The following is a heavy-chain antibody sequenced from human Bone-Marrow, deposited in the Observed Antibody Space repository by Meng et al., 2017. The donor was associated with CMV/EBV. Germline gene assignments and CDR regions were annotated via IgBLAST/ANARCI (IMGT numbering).Heavy chain of an antibody. CDR1: GDSVPSNSAA. Sequence: SQTLSLTCAISGDSVPSNSAAWNWIRQSPSRGLEWLGRTYYRSKWYNDYAVSVKSRITINPDTSKNQFSLQLNSVTPEDTAVYYCARWDSNCSSTSCSPGYLYYGMDVWGQGTTVTVSS. V-gene: IGHV6-1*01. CDR3: ARWDSNCSSTSCSPGYLYYGMDV. J-gene: IGHJ6*02. CDR2: TYYRSKWYN. D-gene: IGHD2-2*01.